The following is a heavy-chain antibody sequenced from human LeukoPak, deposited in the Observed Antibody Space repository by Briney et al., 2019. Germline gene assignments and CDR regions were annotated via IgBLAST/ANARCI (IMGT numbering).Heavy chain of an antibody. V-gene: IGHV3-7*01. J-gene: IGHJ4*02. D-gene: IGHD5-12*01. CDR2: INEDASRI. Sequence: GGSLRLSCAASGFTFSSYWMSWVRQAPEKGLEWVANINEDASRIYYVDSVKGRFIISRDNAKTSLYLQMNSLRVADTAVYYCVRDPEEWLVPIDYWAQGTLVTVSS. CDR3: VRDPEEWLVPIDY. CDR1: GFTFSSYW.